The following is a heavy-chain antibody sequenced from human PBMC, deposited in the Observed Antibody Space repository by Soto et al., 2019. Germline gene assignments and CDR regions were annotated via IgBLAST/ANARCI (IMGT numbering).Heavy chain of an antibody. J-gene: IGHJ4*02. Sequence: PSGTLSLTCTVSGASLSSGDYYWGWIRQPPGNGLEWIGYIYYTGMTFFNPSLKSRVTMSMDTSKNQFSLKLTSVTAVDTAVYYCARREIQGPLDYWGQGTLVTVSS. CDR3: ARREIQGPLDY. V-gene: IGHV4-30-4*01. D-gene: IGHD1-26*01. CDR1: GASLSSGDYY. CDR2: IYYTGMT.